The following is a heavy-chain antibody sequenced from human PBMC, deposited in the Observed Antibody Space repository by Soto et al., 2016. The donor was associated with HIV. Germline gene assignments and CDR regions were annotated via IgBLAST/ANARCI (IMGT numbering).Heavy chain of an antibody. Sequence: QVQLVESGGGLVKPGGSLRLSCAASGFTFSDYYMSWIRQAPGKGLEWVSYISSSSSYTNYADSVKGRFTISRDNAKNSLYLQMNSLRAEDTAVYYCARFMVRGVIMAYYFDYWGQGTLVTVSS. CDR1: GFTFSDYY. D-gene: IGHD3-10*01. J-gene: IGHJ4*02. CDR2: ISSSSSYT. V-gene: IGHV3-11*05. CDR3: ARFMVRGVIMAYYFDY.